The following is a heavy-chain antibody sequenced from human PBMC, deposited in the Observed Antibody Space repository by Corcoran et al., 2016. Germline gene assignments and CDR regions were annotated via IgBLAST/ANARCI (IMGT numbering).Heavy chain of an antibody. CDR3: ARAPPYSYYYYGLDV. CDR1: GYTSTGYY. J-gene: IGHJ6*02. D-gene: IGHD2-15*01. Sequence: QVQLVQSGAEVKKPGASVKVSCKASGYTSTGYYMHWVRQAPGQGLEWMGWINPDSGGTSYAQKFQGWVTLTRDTSISTAYMDLSRLTSDDTALYYCARAPPYSYYYYGLDVWGQGTTVIVSS. CDR2: INPDSGGT. V-gene: IGHV1-2*04.